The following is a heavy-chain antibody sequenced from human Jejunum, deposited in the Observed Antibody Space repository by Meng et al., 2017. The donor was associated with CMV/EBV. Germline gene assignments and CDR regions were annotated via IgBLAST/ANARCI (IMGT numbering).Heavy chain of an antibody. J-gene: IGHJ6*02. V-gene: IGHV3-20*03. Sequence: TFAVYGMGWVRQAPGRGLEWVSGINWNGDSTGYGDSVKGRFTISRDNAKNSLYLQMNNLRAEDTALYYCARGGWELPDYYYYGMDVWGHGTTVTVSS. CDR2: INWNGDST. CDR3: ARGGWELPDYYYYGMDV. CDR1: TFAVYG. D-gene: IGHD4-23*01.